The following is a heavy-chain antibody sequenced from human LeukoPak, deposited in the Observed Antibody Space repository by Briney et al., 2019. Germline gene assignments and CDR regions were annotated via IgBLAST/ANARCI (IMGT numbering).Heavy chain of an antibody. Sequence: GASVKVSCKVSGYTLTELSMHWVRQAPGKGLEWMGGFDPEDGETIYAQKFQGRVTMTEDTSTDTAYMELSSLRSEDTAVYYCATESTIRYYYYYGMDVWGQGTTVTVSS. CDR3: ATESTIRYYYYYGMDV. V-gene: IGHV1-24*01. D-gene: IGHD2/OR15-2a*01. J-gene: IGHJ6*02. CDR2: FDPEDGET. CDR1: GYTLTELS.